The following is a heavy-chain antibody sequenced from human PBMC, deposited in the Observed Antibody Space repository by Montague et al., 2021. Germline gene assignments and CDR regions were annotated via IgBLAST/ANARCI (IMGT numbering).Heavy chain of an antibody. V-gene: IGHV4-4*02. Sequence: SETLSLTCAVCGGIMSSNDWWTWVSPPTGKGREWIGEIFHNGSTTYSPSLKSRVTISMDKSKNQFSLKLTSVTAADTAVYYGVVTPSLYYHGMDVWGQGTTVSVSS. CDR2: IFHNGST. D-gene: IGHD4-23*01. CDR1: GGIMSSNDW. J-gene: IGHJ6*02. CDR3: VVTPSLYYHGMDV.